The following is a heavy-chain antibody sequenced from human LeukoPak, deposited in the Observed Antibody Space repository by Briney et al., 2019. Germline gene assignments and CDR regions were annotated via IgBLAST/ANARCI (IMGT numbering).Heavy chain of an antibody. D-gene: IGHD2-2*01. CDR3: ARNPYQLPSDNWFDP. V-gene: IGHV3-23*01. Sequence: GGSLRLSCAASGFTFSSYAMSWVRQAPGKGLEWVSAISGSGGSTYYADSVKGRFTISRDNSKNTLYLQMNSLRAEDTAVYYRARNPYQLPSDNWFDPWGQGTLVTVSS. J-gene: IGHJ5*02. CDR2: ISGSGGST. CDR1: GFTFSSYA.